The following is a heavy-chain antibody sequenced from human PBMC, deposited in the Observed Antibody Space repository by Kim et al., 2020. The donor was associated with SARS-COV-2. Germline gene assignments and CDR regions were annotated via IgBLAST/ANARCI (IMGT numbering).Heavy chain of an antibody. CDR1: GFTFSSYS. V-gene: IGHV3-48*04. Sequence: GGSLRLSCAASGFTFSSYSMNWVRQAPGKGLEWVSYISSSSSTIYYADSLKGRFTISRDNAKNSLYLQMNSLRAEDTAVYYCARFVGLYGMDVWGQGTTV. J-gene: IGHJ6*02. CDR3: ARFVGLYGMDV. CDR2: ISSSSSTI. D-gene: IGHD3-16*01.